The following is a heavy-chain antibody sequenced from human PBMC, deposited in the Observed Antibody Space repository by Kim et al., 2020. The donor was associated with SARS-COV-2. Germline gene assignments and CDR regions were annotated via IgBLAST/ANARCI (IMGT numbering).Heavy chain of an antibody. CDR3: ASLAAGYGLDV. D-gene: IGHD6-13*01. V-gene: IGHV4-59*01. Sequence: NTNYNHSHRSRVTISVDTSKNQFSLKLNSVTAADTAVYYCASLAAGYGLDVWGQGTTVTVSS. J-gene: IGHJ6*02. CDR2: NT.